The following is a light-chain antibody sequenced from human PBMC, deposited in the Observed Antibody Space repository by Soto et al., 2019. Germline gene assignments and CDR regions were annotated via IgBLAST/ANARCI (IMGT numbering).Light chain of an antibody. CDR2: GAS. CDR3: QQYGSSPRFT. CDR1: QSVSSSY. J-gene: IGKJ3*01. V-gene: IGKV3-20*01. Sequence: EIVLTQSPGTLSLSPGERATLSCRASQSVSSSYLAWYQQKPGQAPRLRIYGASSRATGIPDRFSGSGSGTAFTLPISRLEPEDFAVYYCQQYGSSPRFTFGPGTKVDIK.